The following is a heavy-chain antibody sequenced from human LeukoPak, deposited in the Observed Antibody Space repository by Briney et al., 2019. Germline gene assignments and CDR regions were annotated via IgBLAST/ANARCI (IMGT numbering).Heavy chain of an antibody. J-gene: IGHJ6*03. CDR3: AKTGGGYCSGGSCYSNYYMDV. Sequence: GGSLRLSCAASGFTFDDYAMHWVRQAPGKGLEWVSGISWNSGSIGYADSVKGRFTISRDNAKNSLYLQMNSLRAEDTALYYCAKTGGGYCSGGSCYSNYYMDVWGKGTTVTISS. D-gene: IGHD2-15*01. CDR2: ISWNSGSI. CDR1: GFTFDDYA. V-gene: IGHV3-9*01.